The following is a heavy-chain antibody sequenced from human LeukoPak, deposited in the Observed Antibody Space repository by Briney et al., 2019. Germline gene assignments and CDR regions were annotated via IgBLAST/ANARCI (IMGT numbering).Heavy chain of an antibody. J-gene: IGHJ6*03. Sequence: GWSLRLSCAASGFTFSIYGMSWVRQAPGKGLEWVSGISGSGGTTYYADSVKGRFTISRDNSKNTLYLQMNSLRAEDTAVYYCAKDDGGSYYIYYYYMDVWGKGTTVTISS. CDR1: GFTFSIYG. V-gene: IGHV3-23*01. D-gene: IGHD1-26*01. CDR2: ISGSGGTT. CDR3: AKDDGGSYYIYYYYMDV.